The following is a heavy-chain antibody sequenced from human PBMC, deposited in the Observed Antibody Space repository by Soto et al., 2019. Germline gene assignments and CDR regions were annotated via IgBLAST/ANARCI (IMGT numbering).Heavy chain of an antibody. CDR2: IHSGGRDT. D-gene: IGHD3-10*01. CDR3: TKGRGGSGKGPLAY. CDR1: GFTFRSYA. Sequence: EVHLLQSGGGLVQPGESLRLSCAASGFTFRSYALTWVRQAPGRGLEWVATIHSGGRDTYYGDSVKGRFTVSRDNSNNTVDLHMSSLRAEESAVYYSTKGRGGSGKGPLAYWGQGTLVTVSS. J-gene: IGHJ4*02. V-gene: IGHV3-23*01.